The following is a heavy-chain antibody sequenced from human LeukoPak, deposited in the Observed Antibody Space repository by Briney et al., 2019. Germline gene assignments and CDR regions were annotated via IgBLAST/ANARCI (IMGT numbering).Heavy chain of an antibody. CDR2: IRYDGSNK. Sequence: PGGSLRLSCAASGFTFSSYGMHWVRQAPGKGLEWAAFIRYDGSNKYYADSVKGRFTISRDNSKNTLYLQMNSLRAEDTAVYYCAKGGRSSSWVSYYYYYMDVWGKGTTVTVSS. V-gene: IGHV3-30*02. J-gene: IGHJ6*03. CDR3: AKGGRSSSWVSYYYYYMDV. CDR1: GFTFSSYG. D-gene: IGHD6-13*01.